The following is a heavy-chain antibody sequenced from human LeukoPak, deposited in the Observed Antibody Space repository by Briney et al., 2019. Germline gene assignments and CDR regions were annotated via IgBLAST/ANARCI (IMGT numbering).Heavy chain of an antibody. V-gene: IGHV3-30*03. CDR3: ARGLRAYYYDSSGYFDY. D-gene: IGHD3-22*01. CDR1: GFTFSSYG. CDR2: ISYDGSNK. J-gene: IGHJ4*02. Sequence: PGGSLRLSCAASGFTFSSYGMHWVRQAPGKGLEWVAVISYDGSNKYYADSVKGRFTISRDNSKNTLYLQMNSLRAEDTAVYYCARGLRAYYYDSSGYFDYWGQGTLVTVSS.